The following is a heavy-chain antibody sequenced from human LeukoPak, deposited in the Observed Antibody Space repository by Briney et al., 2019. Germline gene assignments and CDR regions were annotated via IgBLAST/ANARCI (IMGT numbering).Heavy chain of an antibody. Sequence: GGSLRLSCAASGFTFSSYNMNWVRQAPGKGLEWVSSITSSSSYIYYADSVKGRFTISRDNAKNSLYLQMNSLRAEDTAVYYCARQYYDILTGHWFDPWGQGTLVTVSS. V-gene: IGHV3-21*01. CDR1: GFTFSSYN. CDR3: ARQYYDILTGHWFDP. J-gene: IGHJ5*02. D-gene: IGHD3-9*01. CDR2: ITSSSSYI.